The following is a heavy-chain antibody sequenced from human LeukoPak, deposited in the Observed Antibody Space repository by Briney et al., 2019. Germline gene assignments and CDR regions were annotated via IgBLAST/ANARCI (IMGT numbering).Heavy chain of an antibody. CDR2: ISQSGNS. J-gene: IGHJ4*02. V-gene: IGHV4-30-2*01. Sequence: SETLSLTCTVSGDSISSSTCNWSWIRQPPGKGLEWIGYISQSGNSYFTPSLKSRATISVDRSKNHFSLTLISVTAADTAVYYCARDQVDYDTPDHFDYWGKGTLVTVSS. CDR3: ARDQVDYDTPDHFDY. D-gene: IGHD3-22*01. CDR1: GDSISSSTCN.